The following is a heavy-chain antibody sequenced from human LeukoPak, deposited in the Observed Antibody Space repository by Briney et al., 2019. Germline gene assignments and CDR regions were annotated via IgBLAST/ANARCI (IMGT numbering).Heavy chain of an antibody. CDR3: ARSVVGAPGCLDY. V-gene: IGHV3-48*01. Sequence: GGSLRLSCAASGFTFSSYWMNWVRQAPGKGLEWVSYISSSSSTIYYADSVKGRFTISRDNAKNSLYLQMNSLRAEDTAVYYCARSVVGAPGCLDYWGQGTLVTVSS. CDR2: ISSSSSTI. J-gene: IGHJ4*02. D-gene: IGHD2-15*01. CDR1: GFTFSSYW.